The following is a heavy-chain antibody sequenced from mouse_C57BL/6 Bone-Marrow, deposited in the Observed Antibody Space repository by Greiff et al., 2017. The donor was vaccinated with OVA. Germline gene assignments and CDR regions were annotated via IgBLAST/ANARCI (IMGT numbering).Heavy chain of an antibody. D-gene: IGHD2-4*01. Sequence: EVHLVESGGGLVQPGGSLKLSCAASGFTFSDYGMAWVRQAPRTGPEWVAFISNLAYSIYYADTVTGRFTISRENAKNTLYLEMSSLRSEDTAMYYCARYDYYFDYWGQGTTLTVSS. V-gene: IGHV5-15*01. J-gene: IGHJ2*01. CDR3: ARYDYYFDY. CDR1: GFTFSDYG. CDR2: ISNLAYSI.